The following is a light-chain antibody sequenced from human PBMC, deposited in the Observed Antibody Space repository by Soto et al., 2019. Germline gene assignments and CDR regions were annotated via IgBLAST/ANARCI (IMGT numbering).Light chain of an antibody. CDR3: QVWDSSTDHVL. J-gene: IGLJ2*01. CDR1: NIGRKG. CDR2: GDS. V-gene: IGLV3-21*02. Sequence: SYELTQPPSVSVAPGQTARITCEGNNIGRKGVHWYQQKAGQAPVLVVYGDSDRPSGTPERFSGSDSGNTATLTISGVEAGDEADYFCQVWDSSTDHVLFGGGTKLTVL.